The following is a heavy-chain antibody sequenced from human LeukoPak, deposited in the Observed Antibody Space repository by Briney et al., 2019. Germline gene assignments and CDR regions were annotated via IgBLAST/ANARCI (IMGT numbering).Heavy chain of an antibody. V-gene: IGHV1-69*01. D-gene: IGHD4-11*01. Sequence: SVKVSCKASGGTFSSYAISWVRQAPGQGLGWMGGIIPIFGTANYAQKFQGRVTITADESTSTAYMELSSLRSEDTAVYYCARGGPPSKHGYSNYDGDYWGQGTLVTVSS. J-gene: IGHJ4*02. CDR3: ARGGPPSKHGYSNYDGDY. CDR2: IIPIFGTA. CDR1: GGTFSSYA.